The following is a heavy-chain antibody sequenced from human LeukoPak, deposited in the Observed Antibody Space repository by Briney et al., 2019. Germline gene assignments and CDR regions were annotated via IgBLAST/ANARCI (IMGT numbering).Heavy chain of an antibody. D-gene: IGHD3-3*01. CDR1: GYTFTGYY. CDR2: INPNSGGT. Sequence: ASVKVSCKASGYTFTGYYMHWVRQAPGQGLEWMGWINPNSGGTNYAQKFQGRVTMTRDTSISTAYMELSRLRSDDTAVYYCARACQFGVVIRTGYYFDYWGQGTLVTVSS. CDR3: ARACQFGVVIRTGYYFDY. J-gene: IGHJ4*02. V-gene: IGHV1-2*02.